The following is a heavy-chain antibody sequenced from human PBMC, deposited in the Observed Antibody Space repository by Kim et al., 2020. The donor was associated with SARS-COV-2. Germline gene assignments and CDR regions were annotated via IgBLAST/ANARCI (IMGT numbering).Heavy chain of an antibody. Sequence: STNYSPSLESRVTISVDTSKNQFSLKLSSVTAAVTAVYYCARDYSIHFDYWGQGTLVTVSS. J-gene: IGHJ4*02. CDR3: ARDYSIHFDY. V-gene: IGHV4-34*01. D-gene: IGHD4-4*01. CDR2: ST.